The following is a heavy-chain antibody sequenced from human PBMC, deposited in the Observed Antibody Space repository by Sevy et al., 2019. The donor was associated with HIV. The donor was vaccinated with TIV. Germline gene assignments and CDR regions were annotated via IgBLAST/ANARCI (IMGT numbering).Heavy chain of an antibody. CDR1: GFTFNNYA. J-gene: IGHJ4*02. Sequence: GGSLRLSCAASGFTFNNYAMSWVRQAPGKGLEGKGLEWVSTISGGGGGTYYADSVRGRFTISRDNARNSVYLEMNSLRAEDTAMYYCAREVGGSGSKWGQGTLVTVSS. CDR3: AREVGGSGSK. D-gene: IGHD3-10*01. V-gene: IGHV3-23*01. CDR2: ISGGGGGT.